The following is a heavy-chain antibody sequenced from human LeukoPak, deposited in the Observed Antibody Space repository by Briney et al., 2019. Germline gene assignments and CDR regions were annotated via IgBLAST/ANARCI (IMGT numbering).Heavy chain of an antibody. CDR3: ARDNSRAGVLRFLEWPSNFDY. CDR1: GYTFTCYY. CDR2: INPNSGGT. J-gene: IGHJ4*02. V-gene: IGHV1-2*06. Sequence: GASVKVSCKASGYTFTCYYMHWVRQAPGQGLEWMGRINPNSGGTNYAQKFQGRVTMTRDTSISTAYMELSRLRSDDAAVYYCARDNSRAGVLRFLEWPSNFDYGGQGTLVTVSS. D-gene: IGHD3-3*01.